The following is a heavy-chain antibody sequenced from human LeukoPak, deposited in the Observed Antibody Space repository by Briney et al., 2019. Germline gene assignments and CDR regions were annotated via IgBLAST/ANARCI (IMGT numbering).Heavy chain of an antibody. CDR2: SGSGGST. CDR1: GFTFSSYA. V-gene: IGHV3-23*01. CDR3: ASLKGIFGVVVDY. Sequence: GGSLRLSCAASGFTFSSYAMSWVRQAPGKGLEWVSASGSGGSTYYADSVKGRFTISRDNSKNTLYLQMNSLRAEDTAVYYCASLKGIFGVVVDYWGQGTLVTVSS. D-gene: IGHD3-3*01. J-gene: IGHJ4*02.